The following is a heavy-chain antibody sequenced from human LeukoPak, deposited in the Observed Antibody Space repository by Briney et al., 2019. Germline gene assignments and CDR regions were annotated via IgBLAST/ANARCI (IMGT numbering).Heavy chain of an antibody. CDR1: GFTLSSFG. D-gene: IGHD3-16*01. J-gene: IGHJ4*02. CDR2: FSRGGETI. Sequence: PGGSLRLSCAASGFTLSSFGMHWARQAPGKGPEWHSYFSRGGETIYYADSVKGRFTISRDNANNSLYLEMNRLKVEDTAMYYCVTNWPVWWVQGTLVAVSS. CDR3: VTNWPVW. V-gene: IGHV3-48*01.